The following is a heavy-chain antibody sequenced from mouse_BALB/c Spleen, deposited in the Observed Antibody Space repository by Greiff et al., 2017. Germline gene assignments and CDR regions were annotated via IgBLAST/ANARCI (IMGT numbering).Heavy chain of an antibody. V-gene: IGHV14-1*02. Sequence: VQLQQSGAELVRPGALVKLSCKASGFNIKDYYMHWVKQRPEQGLEWIGWIDPENGNTIYDPKFQGKASITADTSSNTAYLQLSSLTSEDTAVYYCARSVCYYGSTPYYYAMDYWGQGTSVTVSS. CDR3: ARSVCYYGSTPYYYAMDY. D-gene: IGHD1-1*01. CDR1: GFNIKDYY. J-gene: IGHJ4*01. CDR2: IDPENGNT.